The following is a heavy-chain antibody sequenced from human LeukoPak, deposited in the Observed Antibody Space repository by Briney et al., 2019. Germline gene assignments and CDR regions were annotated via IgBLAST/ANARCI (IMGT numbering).Heavy chain of an antibody. J-gene: IGHJ4*02. D-gene: IGHD6-19*01. CDR1: GFTFTHYA. CDR2: ITSDNITA. CDR3: AKLPRGWTPFDN. V-gene: IGHV3-23*01. Sequence: GGSLRHSCAASGFTFTHYALTWVRQAPGKGLEWVSSITSDNITAYYADSVKGRFTISRDNSKNTLYLQMNSLTAEDTAIYICAKLPRGWTPFDNWGQGTLVIVSS.